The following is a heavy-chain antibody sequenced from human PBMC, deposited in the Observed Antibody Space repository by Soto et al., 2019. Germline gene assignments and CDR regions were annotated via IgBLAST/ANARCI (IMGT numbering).Heavy chain of an antibody. J-gene: IGHJ6*02. Sequence: ASVKVSCKASGYTFTSYDINWVRQATGQGLEWMGWMNPNSGNTGYAQKFQGRVTMTRNTSISTAYMELSSLRSEDTAVYYCAKSVRWLRYFDWLQTDYYYYYGMDVWGQGTTVTVSS. D-gene: IGHD3-9*01. CDR3: AKSVRWLRYFDWLQTDYYYYYGMDV. V-gene: IGHV1-8*01. CDR2: MNPNSGNT. CDR1: GYTFTSYD.